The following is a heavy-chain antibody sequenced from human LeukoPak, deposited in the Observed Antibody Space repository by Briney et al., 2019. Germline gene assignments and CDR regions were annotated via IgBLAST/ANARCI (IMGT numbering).Heavy chain of an antibody. Sequence: SETLSLTCTVSGGSISSYHWSWIRQPAGNGLEWIGHININEGPKYNPSLRSRVTMSADTSRNQYSLKLSSVTAADTAVYYCARDGYSYGPDFDYWGQGTLVTVSS. J-gene: IGHJ4*02. V-gene: IGHV4-4*07. CDR1: GGSISSYH. CDR3: ARDGYSYGPDFDY. CDR2: ININEGP. D-gene: IGHD5-18*01.